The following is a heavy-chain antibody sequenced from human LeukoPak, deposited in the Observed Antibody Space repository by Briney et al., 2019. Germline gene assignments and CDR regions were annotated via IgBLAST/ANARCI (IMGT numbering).Heavy chain of an antibody. J-gene: IGHJ4*02. CDR3: AKDGAASSFPNPFDY. CDR2: INSDGSST. V-gene: IGHV3-74*01. Sequence: PGGSLRLSCAASGFSFSNYWIHWVRQAPGKRLVWVSRINSDGSSTTYADSVKGRFTISRDNSKNTLYLQMNSLRAEDTAVYYCAKDGAASSFPNPFDYWGQGTLVTVSS. D-gene: IGHD3-16*01. CDR1: GFSFSNYW.